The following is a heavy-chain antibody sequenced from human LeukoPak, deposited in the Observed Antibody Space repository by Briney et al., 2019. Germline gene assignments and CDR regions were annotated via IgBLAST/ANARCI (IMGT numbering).Heavy chain of an antibody. D-gene: IGHD6-6*01. Sequence: PSETLSLTCAVYGGSFSGYYWSWIRQPPGKGLEWIGEINHSGSTNYNPSLKSRVTISVDTSKNQFSLKLSSVTAADTAVYYCASPLNSRASSHQRGMDVWGQGTTVTVSS. CDR2: INHSGST. CDR3: ASPLNSRASSHQRGMDV. J-gene: IGHJ6*02. CDR1: GGSFSGYY. V-gene: IGHV4-34*01.